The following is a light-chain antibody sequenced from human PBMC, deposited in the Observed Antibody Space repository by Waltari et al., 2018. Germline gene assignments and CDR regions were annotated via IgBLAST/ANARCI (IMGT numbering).Light chain of an antibody. CDR3: QVWDSNTYHVV. Sequence: SYVLTQPPSVSVDPGKTARITCRGNNIGRKSVHWSQQKPGQAPVLVVYDDSDRPSGIPERFSGSNSGNTATMTISRVEAGDEADYYCQVWDSNTYHVVFGGGTKLTVL. V-gene: IGLV3-21*03. J-gene: IGLJ2*01. CDR2: DDS. CDR1: NIGRKS.